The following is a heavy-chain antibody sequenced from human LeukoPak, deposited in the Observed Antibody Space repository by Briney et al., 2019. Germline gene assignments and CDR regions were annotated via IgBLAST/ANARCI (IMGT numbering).Heavy chain of an antibody. Sequence: GSLRLSCAASGFTFNDAWMNWVRQAPGKGLEWVGRIKRKTDGGTTDYAAPVKGRFTISRDDSKNTLYLQMNSLKTEDTAVYYCTTEAPPACSGGSCYLSGYWGQGTLVTISS. CDR3: TTEAPPACSGGSCYLSGY. CDR2: IKRKTDGGTT. V-gene: IGHV3-15*07. CDR1: GFTFNDAW. J-gene: IGHJ4*02. D-gene: IGHD2-15*01.